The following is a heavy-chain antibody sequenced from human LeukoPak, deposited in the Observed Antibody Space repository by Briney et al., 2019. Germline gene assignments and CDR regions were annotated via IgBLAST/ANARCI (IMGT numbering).Heavy chain of an antibody. J-gene: IGHJ6*02. V-gene: IGHV3-30*03. D-gene: IGHD4-17*01. Sequence: PGGSLRLSCAASGFTFSSYGMHWVRQAPGKGLEWVSVISYDGSNKYYADSVKGRFTISRDNSKNMFYVQINSLRPEDTAVYYCARGFPYDDPTEGYYYLMDVWGQGTTVTVSS. CDR2: ISYDGSNK. CDR3: ARGFPYDDPTEGYYYLMDV. CDR1: GFTFSSYG.